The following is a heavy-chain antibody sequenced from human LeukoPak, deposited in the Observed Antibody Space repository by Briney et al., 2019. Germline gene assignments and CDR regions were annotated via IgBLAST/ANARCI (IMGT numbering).Heavy chain of an antibody. CDR2: IYYTGT. J-gene: IGHJ4*02. CDR1: GGSVSDYY. D-gene: IGHD7-27*01. CDR3: ASRKLGNDY. V-gene: IGHV4-59*02. Sequence: PSETLSLTRTVSGGSVSDYYWSWIRQSPGKGLEWIGYIYYTGTSYNPSLKSRVTISADTSKNQFSLNLSSVTAADTAVYYCASRKLGNDYWGQGTLVTVSS.